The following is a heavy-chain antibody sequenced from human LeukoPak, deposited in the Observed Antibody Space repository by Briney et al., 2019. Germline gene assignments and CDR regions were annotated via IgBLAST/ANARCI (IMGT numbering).Heavy chain of an antibody. Sequence: PGGSLRLSCAASGFTFSSYAMSWVRQAPGKGLEWVSAISGSGGRTYYADSVKGRFTISRDNSKNTLYLQMNSLRGEDTAVYYCAKDYSGSWYRSYFDYWGQGTLVTVSS. CDR1: GFTFSSYA. D-gene: IGHD6-13*01. CDR2: ISGSGGRT. J-gene: IGHJ4*02. V-gene: IGHV3-23*01. CDR3: AKDYSGSWYRSYFDY.